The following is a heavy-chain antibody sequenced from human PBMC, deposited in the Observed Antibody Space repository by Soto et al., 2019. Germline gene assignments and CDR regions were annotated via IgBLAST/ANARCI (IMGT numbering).Heavy chain of an antibody. CDR3: ARPLWRDDYNWGYFDL. D-gene: IGHD4-4*01. J-gene: IGHJ2*01. CDR2: ISYDGSNK. V-gene: IGHV3-30-3*01. CDR1: GFTFSSYA. Sequence: QVQLVESGGGVVQPGRSLRLSCAASGFTFSSYAMHWVRQAPGKGLEWVAVISYDGSNKYYAASVKGRFTISRDNSKNTLYLPMNSLRAEDTAVYYCARPLWRDDYNWGYFDLWGRGTLVTVSS.